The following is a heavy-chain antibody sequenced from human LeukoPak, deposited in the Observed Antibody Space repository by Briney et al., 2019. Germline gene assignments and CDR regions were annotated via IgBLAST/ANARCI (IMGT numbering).Heavy chain of an antibody. D-gene: IGHD4-23*01. CDR2: IYSGDTT. CDR3: ARRAGGYSHPYDY. Sequence: GGSLRLSCAASGFTFDDYAMSWVRQAPGKGLEWVSLIYSGDTTLYADSVKGRFTISRDISKNTVYLQMNSLRAEDTAVYYCARRAGGYSHPYDYWGQGILVTVSS. V-gene: IGHV3-53*01. J-gene: IGHJ4*02. CDR1: GFTFDDYA.